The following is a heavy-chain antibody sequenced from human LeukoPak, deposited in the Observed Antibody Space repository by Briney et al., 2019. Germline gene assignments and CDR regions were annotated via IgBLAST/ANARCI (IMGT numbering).Heavy chain of an antibody. CDR1: GGSFSGYY. Sequence: SETLSLTCAVYGGSFSGYYWSWIRQPPGKGLEWIGEINHSGSTNCNPSLKSRVTISVDTSKNQFSLKLSSVTAADTAVYYCAIYGSGSYYNDLEITSDYWGQGTLVTVSS. CDR2: INHSGST. CDR3: AIYGSGSYYNDLEITSDY. D-gene: IGHD3-10*01. V-gene: IGHV4-34*01. J-gene: IGHJ4*02.